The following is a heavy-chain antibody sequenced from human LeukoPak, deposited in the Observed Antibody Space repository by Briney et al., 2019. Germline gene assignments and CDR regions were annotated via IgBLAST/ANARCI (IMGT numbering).Heavy chain of an antibody. CDR3: ARDNWNYGLLDS. D-gene: IGHD1-7*01. Sequence: PGGSLRLSCAASRFTFSTYGIHWVRQAPGKGLEWVAVIWYDGSNKYYADSVKGRFTISRDNSKNTLYLQMNSLRAEDTAVYYCARDNWNYGLLDSWGQGTLVTVSS. J-gene: IGHJ4*02. CDR2: IWYDGSNK. CDR1: RFTFSTYG. V-gene: IGHV3-33*01.